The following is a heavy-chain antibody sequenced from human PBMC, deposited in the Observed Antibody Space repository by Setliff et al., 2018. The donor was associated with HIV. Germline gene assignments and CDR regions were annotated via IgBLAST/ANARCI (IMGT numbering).Heavy chain of an antibody. CDR1: GGSITSYY. CDR2: IYPTGST. Sequence: SETLSLTCTVSGGSITSYYWSWIRQPAGKGLEWIGHIYPTGSTNYNPSLKSRVAMSIDTSTNQFSLRVTSMTAADTAVYYCAREVDNPRDAFDIWGQGTRVTVSS. J-gene: IGHJ3*02. CDR3: AREVDNPRDAFDI. V-gene: IGHV4-4*07.